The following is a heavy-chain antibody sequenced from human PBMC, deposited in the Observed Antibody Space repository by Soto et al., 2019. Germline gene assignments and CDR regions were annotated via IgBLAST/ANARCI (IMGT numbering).Heavy chain of an antibody. Sequence: SETLSLTCAVYGGSFSGYYWSWIRQPPGKGLEWIGEINHSGSTNYNPSLRSRVTISVDTSKNQFSLKLSSVTAADTAVYYCARVSGIYYYGMDVWCQGTTVT. V-gene: IGHV4-34*01. CDR1: GGSFSGYY. J-gene: IGHJ6*02. D-gene: IGHD3-10*01. CDR2: INHSGST. CDR3: ARVSGIYYYGMDV.